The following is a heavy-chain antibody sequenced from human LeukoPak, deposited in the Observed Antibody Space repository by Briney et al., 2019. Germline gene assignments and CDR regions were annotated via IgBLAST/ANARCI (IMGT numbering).Heavy chain of an antibody. CDR2: MNPNSGNT. V-gene: IGHV1-8*01. D-gene: IGHD3-22*01. Sequence: ASVKVSCKASGYTLTSYDINWVRQATGQGLEWMGWMNPNSGNTGYAQKFQGRVTMTRNTSISTAYMELSSLRSEDTAVYNCARYPYDSSGSSAFDIWGQGTLVTVSS. CDR3: ARYPYDSSGSSAFDI. J-gene: IGHJ3*02. CDR1: GYTLTSYD.